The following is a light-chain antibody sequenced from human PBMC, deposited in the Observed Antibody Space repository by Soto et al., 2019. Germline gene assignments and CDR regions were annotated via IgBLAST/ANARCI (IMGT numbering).Light chain of an antibody. J-gene: IGLJ1*01. V-gene: IGLV1-44*01. Sequence: QSVLTQSPSVSGTPGQRVTISCSGGSSNIGTNIVNWYQQLPGTAPKLIIYGNNKRPSGVPDRFSGSKSGTSASLAISGLQSEDEADYYCAAWDDSLSGYVFGTGTKVTVL. CDR2: GNN. CDR3: AAWDDSLSGYV. CDR1: SSNIGTNI.